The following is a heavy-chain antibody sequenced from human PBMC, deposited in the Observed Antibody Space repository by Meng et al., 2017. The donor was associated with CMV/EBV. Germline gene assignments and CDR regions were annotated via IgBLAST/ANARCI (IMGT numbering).Heavy chain of an antibody. CDR3: ARDRSSYYYYYGMDV. D-gene: IGHD5-18*01. Sequence: GGSLRLSCAASGFTFSSYAMHWVRQAPGKGLEWVVVISYDGSNKYYADSVKGRFTISRDNSKNTLYLQMNSLRAEDTAVYYCARDRSSYYYYYGMDVWGQGTTVTVSS. CDR2: ISYDGSNK. V-gene: IGHV3-30*04. J-gene: IGHJ6*02. CDR1: GFTFSSYA.